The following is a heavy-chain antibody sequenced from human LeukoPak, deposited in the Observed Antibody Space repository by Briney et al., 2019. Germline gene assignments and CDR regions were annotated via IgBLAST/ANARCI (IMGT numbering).Heavy chain of an antibody. CDR2: ISGSGGST. V-gene: IGHV3-23*01. J-gene: IGHJ4*02. CDR1: GFTFSSYA. CDR3: AKQSPDYYDSSGYVGLIDY. D-gene: IGHD3-22*01. Sequence: GSLRLSCAASGFTFSSYAMSWVRQAPGKGLEWVSAISGSGGSTYYADSVKGRFTISRDNSKNTLYLQMNSLRAEDTAVYYCAKQSPDYYDSSGYVGLIDYWGQGTLVTVSS.